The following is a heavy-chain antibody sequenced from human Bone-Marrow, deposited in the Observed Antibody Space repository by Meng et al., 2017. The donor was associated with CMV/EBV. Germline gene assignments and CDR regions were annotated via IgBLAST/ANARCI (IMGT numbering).Heavy chain of an antibody. CDR2: ISGSGGST. Sequence: GGSLRLSCAASGFTFSSYAMSWVRQAPGKGLEWVSAISGSGGSTYYADSVKGRFTISRDNANNLLYLQMNSLTAEDTAFYYCATREGMGHTVDWGQGTLVTVSS. CDR3: ATREGMGHTVD. D-gene: IGHD1-26*01. V-gene: IGHV3-23*01. CDR1: GFTFSSYA. J-gene: IGHJ4*02.